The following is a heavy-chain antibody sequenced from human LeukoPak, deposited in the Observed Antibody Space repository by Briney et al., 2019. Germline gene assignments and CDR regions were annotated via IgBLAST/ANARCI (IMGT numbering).Heavy chain of an antibody. V-gene: IGHV4-61*08. CDR1: GGSVSSGDNY. Sequence: SETLSLTCTVSGGSVSSGDNYWNWIRQSPGEGLEWIGYIHNSGRTTYNPSLKSRSTILLDTSKHQFSLNLRSVIAADTAVYYCAGLPAHRPLDYWGQGILVTVSS. CDR3: AGLPAHRPLDY. D-gene: IGHD2-21*02. J-gene: IGHJ4*02. CDR2: IHNSGRT.